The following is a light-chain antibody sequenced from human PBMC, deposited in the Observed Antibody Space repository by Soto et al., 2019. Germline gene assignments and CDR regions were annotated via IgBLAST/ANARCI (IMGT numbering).Light chain of an antibody. V-gene: IGLV2-14*01. CDR1: SSDVGGYNF. J-gene: IGLJ2*01. Sequence: QSVLTQPASVSGSPGQSITISCTGTSSDVGGYNFVSWYQQHPGTAPKLMIYDVSNRPSGVSNRFSGSKSGNTASLTISGLQPEDEDDYYCSSYTSSSTVVFGGGTKVTVL. CDR2: DVS. CDR3: SSYTSSSTVV.